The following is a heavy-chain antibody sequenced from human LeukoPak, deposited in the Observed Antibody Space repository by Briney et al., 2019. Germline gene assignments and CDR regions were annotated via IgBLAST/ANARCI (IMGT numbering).Heavy chain of an antibody. CDR1: GFTFSSYT. D-gene: IGHD6-25*01. V-gene: IGHV3-30*04. CDR2: VSYDGNNK. CDR3: ARVDWSFGYDY. Sequence: GGSLRLSCAASGFTFSSYTLHWVRQAPGKGLEWVAFVSYDGNNKYYADSVKGRFTISRDNSKNTLYLQMDSLRADDTAVYYCARVDWSFGYDYWGQGTLVTVSS. J-gene: IGHJ4*02.